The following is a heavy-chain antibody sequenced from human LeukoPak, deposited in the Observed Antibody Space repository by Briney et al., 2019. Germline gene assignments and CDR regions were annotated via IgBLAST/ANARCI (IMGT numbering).Heavy chain of an antibody. V-gene: IGHV1-8*01. CDR3: ARGDSSSDVNYYYYMDV. CDR2: MNPNSGNT. J-gene: IGHJ6*03. Sequence: ASVKVSCKASGYTFTSYDINWVRQATGQGLEWMGWMNPNSGNTGYAQKFQGRVTMTRNTSISTAYMELSSLRSEDTAVYYCARGDSSSDVNYYYYMDVWGKGTTVTVSS. CDR1: GYTFTSYD. D-gene: IGHD6-6*01.